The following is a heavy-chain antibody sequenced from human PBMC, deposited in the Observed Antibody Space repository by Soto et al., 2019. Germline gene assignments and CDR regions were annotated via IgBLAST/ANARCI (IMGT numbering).Heavy chain of an antibody. CDR3: ARGRYYGSGSYYHFDY. CDR1: GGSFSGYY. J-gene: IGHJ4*02. V-gene: IGHV4-34*01. D-gene: IGHD3-10*01. CDR2: INHSGST. Sequence: SETLSLTCAVYGGSFSGYYWSWIRQPPGKGLEWIGEINHSGSTNYNPSLKSRVTISVDTSKNQFSLKLSSVTAADTAVYYCARGRYYGSGSYYHFDYWGQGTLVTVSS.